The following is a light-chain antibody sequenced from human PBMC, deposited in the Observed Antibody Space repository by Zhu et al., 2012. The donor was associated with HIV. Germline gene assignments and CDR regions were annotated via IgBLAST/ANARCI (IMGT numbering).Light chain of an antibody. CDR1: QSVSSY. V-gene: IGKV3-11*01. Sequence: IVLTQSPATLSLSPGERATLSCRASQSVSSYLAWYQQKPGQAPRLLIYDTPKRAAGIPARFSGSGSGTDFTLTISSLEPEDFAVYYCQQRRNWPLTFGGGTRVEI. CDR3: QQRRNWPLT. J-gene: IGKJ4*01. CDR2: DTP.